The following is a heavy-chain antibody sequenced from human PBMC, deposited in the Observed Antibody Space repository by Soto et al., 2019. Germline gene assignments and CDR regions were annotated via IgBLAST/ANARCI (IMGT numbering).Heavy chain of an antibody. V-gene: IGHV3-53*01. CDR3: ARDSRGGSSGWYPFDY. J-gene: IGHJ4*02. CDR2: IYSGGST. CDR1: GFTVSSNY. D-gene: IGHD6-19*01. Sequence: EVQLVESGGGXIQPXGSLRLSCAASGFTVSSNYMSWVRQAPGKGLEWVSVIYSGGSTYYADSVKGRFTISRDNSKNTLYLQMNGLRAEDTAVYYCARDSRGGSSGWYPFDYWGQGTLVTVSS.